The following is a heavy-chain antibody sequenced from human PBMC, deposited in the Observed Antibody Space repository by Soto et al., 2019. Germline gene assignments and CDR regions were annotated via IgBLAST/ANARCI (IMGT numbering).Heavy chain of an antibody. CDR1: GYSFTNFY. D-gene: IGHD3-9*01. J-gene: IGHJ4*02. Sequence: SGKDSCNASGYSFTNFYMTSERQAPGQGLEWRGAISPHNFNTNYAQKFRGRVTLTTEKSTNTAYMDLRSLTHDDTAVYYCARDEGGYDILTGYYKAHHFDYWGQGVPVTVSS. V-gene: IGHV1-18*01. CDR3: ARDEGGYDILTGYYKAHHFDY. CDR2: ISPHNFNT.